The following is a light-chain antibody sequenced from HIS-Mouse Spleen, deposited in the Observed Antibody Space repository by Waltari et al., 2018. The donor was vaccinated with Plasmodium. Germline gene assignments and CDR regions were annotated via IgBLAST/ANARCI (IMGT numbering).Light chain of an antibody. V-gene: IGKV3-15*01. CDR2: GAS. Sequence: EIVMTQSPATLSVSPGERATLSCRASQSVSSNLAWYQQKPGQAPRLRICGASTRATGSPARCNGSGSGTEFTRTISSLQSEDFAVYYCQQYNNWSFTFGPGTKVDIK. CDR3: QQYNNWSFT. CDR1: QSVSSN. J-gene: IGKJ3*01.